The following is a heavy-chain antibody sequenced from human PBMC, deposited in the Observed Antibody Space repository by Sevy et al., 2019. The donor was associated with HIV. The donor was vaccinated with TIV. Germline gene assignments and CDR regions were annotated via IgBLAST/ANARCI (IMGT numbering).Heavy chain of an antibody. Sequence: ASVNVSCKASGYTFTGYYMHWVRQAPGQGLEWMGRINPNSGGTNYAQKFQGRVTMTRDTSISTAYMELSRLRSDDTAVYYCARDRRSAAGTKDYWGQGTLVTVSS. CDR1: GYTFTGYY. CDR3: ARDRRSAAGTKDY. J-gene: IGHJ4*02. V-gene: IGHV1-2*06. D-gene: IGHD6-13*01. CDR2: INPNSGGT.